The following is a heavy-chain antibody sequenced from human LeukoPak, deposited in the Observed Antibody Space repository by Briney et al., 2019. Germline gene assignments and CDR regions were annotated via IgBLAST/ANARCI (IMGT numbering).Heavy chain of an antibody. CDR3: ASPGGRGY. CDR2: ISWNSGSI. J-gene: IGHJ4*02. Sequence: GRSLRLSCAASGFTFDDYAMHWVRQAPGKGLEWVSCISWNSGSIGYADSVKGRFTISRDNAKNSLYLQMNSLRAEDTAVYYCASPGGRGYWGQGTLVTVSS. V-gene: IGHV3-9*01. D-gene: IGHD3-10*01. CDR1: GFTFDDYA.